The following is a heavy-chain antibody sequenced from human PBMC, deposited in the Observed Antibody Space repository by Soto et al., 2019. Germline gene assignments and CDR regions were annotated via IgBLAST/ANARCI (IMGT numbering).Heavy chain of an antibody. V-gene: IGHV4-39*01. Sequence: PSETLSLTCTVSGGSISSSSYYWGWIRQPPGKGLEWIGSIYYSGSTYYNPSLKSRVTISVDTSKNQFSLKLSSVTAADTAVYYCARVWWLQNYYFDYWGQGTLVTVSS. CDR2: IYYSGST. J-gene: IGHJ4*02. CDR1: GGSISSSSYY. D-gene: IGHD5-12*01. CDR3: ARVWWLQNYYFDY.